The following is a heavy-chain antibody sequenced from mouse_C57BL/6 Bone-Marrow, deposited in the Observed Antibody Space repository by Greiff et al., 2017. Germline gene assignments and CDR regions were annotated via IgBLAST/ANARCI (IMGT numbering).Heavy chain of an antibody. V-gene: IGHV14-4*01. D-gene: IGHD2-3*01. CDR1: GFNIKDAY. J-gene: IGHJ2*01. CDR2: IDPEIGDT. Sequence: EVQLQQSGAELVRPGASVKLSCTASGFNIKDAYINWVKQRPEKGLEWIGWIDPEIGDTEYASKFQGKATITSHTSSTTAYLQLSILTSEDTAVEFCSSFDGTYFYFWGQGTPLTVAS. CDR3: SSFDGTYFYF.